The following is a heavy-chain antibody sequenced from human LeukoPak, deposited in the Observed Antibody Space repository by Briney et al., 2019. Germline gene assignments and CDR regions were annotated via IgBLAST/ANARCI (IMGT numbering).Heavy chain of an antibody. CDR3: AKGACSGATCYSDY. CDR1: GFTFSSFA. CDR2: FSGSYGST. D-gene: IGHD2-2*02. Sequence: GGSLRLSCAASGFTFSSFAMTWVRQAPGKGLEWVSTFSGSYGSTYYADSVKGRFTISRDYSRNTLYLQMNDLRAGQTAGCYCAKGACSGATCYSDYWGQGTLLTVSS. J-gene: IGHJ4*02. V-gene: IGHV3-23*01.